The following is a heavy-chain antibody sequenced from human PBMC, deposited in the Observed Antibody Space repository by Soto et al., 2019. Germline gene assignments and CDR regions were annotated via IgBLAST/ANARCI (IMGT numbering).Heavy chain of an antibody. CDR1: GYTFTSYG. CDR2: ISAYNGNT. CDR3: ARDRGDSYYDFVHETFDY. V-gene: IGHV1-18*01. Sequence: ASVKVSCKASGYTFTSYGISWVRQAPGQGLEWMGWISAYNGNTNYAQKLQGRVTMTTDTSTSTAYMELRSLRSDDTAVYYCARDRGDSYYDFVHETFDYWGQGTLVTVSS. D-gene: IGHD3-3*01. J-gene: IGHJ4*02.